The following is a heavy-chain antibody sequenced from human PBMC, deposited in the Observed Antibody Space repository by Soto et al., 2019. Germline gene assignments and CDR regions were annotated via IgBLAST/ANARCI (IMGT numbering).Heavy chain of an antibody. J-gene: IGHJ4*02. D-gene: IGHD3-10*01. CDR1: GGTFSSYT. V-gene: IGHV1-69*08. Sequence: VQLVQSGAEVKKPGSSVKVSCKASGGTFSSYTISWVRQAPGQGLEWMGRIIPILGIANYAQKFQGRVTITADKSTSTAYMELSSLRSEDTAVYSCAREEYYYGSGAFFDYWGQGTLVTVSS. CDR2: IIPILGIA. CDR3: AREEYYYGSGAFFDY.